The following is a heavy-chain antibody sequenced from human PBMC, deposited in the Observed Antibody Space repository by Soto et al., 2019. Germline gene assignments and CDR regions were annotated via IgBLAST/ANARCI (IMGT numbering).Heavy chain of an antibody. CDR1: GFTFSSYA. CDR3: ARDSGYSSSWYGRAFDI. CDR2: ISGSGGST. V-gene: IGHV3-23*01. Sequence: GGSLRLSCAASGFTFSSYAMSWVRQAPGKGLEWVSAISGSGGSTYYADSVKGRFTISRDNSKNTLYLQMNSLRAEDTAVYYCARDSGYSSSWYGRAFDIGGQGTMVTVS. D-gene: IGHD6-13*01. J-gene: IGHJ3*02.